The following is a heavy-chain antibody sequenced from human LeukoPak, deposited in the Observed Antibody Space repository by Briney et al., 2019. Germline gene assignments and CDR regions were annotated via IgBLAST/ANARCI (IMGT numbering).Heavy chain of an antibody. V-gene: IGHV3-53*01. J-gene: IGHJ4*02. CDR1: GLTVSSNY. CDR2: MYRSAAT. CDR3: ARVLPDQGAY. D-gene: IGHD1-14*01. Sequence: GGCLRLSCAASGLTVSSNYMGWVSQAPGGGLEWVSVMYRSAATSYAASVKGRFTMSRDSSKNTVYLQMNSLRSEDTAVYYCARVLPDQGAYWGQGTLVIVSS.